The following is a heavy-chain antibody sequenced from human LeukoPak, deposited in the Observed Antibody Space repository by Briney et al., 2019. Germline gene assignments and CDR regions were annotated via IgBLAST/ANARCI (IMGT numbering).Heavy chain of an antibody. CDR1: GFTFSTYA. Sequence: GGSLRLSCAASGFTFSTYAVNWVRQAPGKGLEWVSTISGSGDSTYYADSVKGRFTISRDNSKNTLYLQMNSLRAEDTAVYYCARGDLLRFLEWLSYADEGHFDYWGQGTLVTVSS. V-gene: IGHV3-23*01. CDR3: ARGDLLRFLEWLSYADEGHFDY. J-gene: IGHJ4*02. CDR2: ISGSGDST. D-gene: IGHD3-3*01.